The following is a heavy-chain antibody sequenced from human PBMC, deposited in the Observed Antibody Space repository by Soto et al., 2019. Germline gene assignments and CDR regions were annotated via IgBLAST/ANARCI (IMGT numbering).Heavy chain of an antibody. D-gene: IGHD4-4*01. CDR3: ARGSNHFDD. Sequence: EVQLVESGGGLVQPGGSLRLSCAASGFTFSPFWMHWVRQVPGKGPVWVSRINSDGNSTSYADSVKGRFSISRDNAKNTLYLQMNSLRAEDTAVYYCARGSNHFDDWGQGTLVTVSS. J-gene: IGHJ4*02. CDR1: GFTFSPFW. CDR2: INSDGNST. V-gene: IGHV3-74*01.